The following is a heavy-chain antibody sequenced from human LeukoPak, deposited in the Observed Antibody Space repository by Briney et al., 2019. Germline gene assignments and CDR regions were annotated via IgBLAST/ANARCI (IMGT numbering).Heavy chain of an antibody. Sequence: GGSLRLSCAASGFSFSSYGMHWVHQAPGKGLEWVAFIRYDATIKYYADSVKGRFTMSRDNSKNTLFLQMDSLRVEDTAVYYCAKDKIWGEDYFDYWGQGTLVTVSS. CDR2: IRYDATIK. V-gene: IGHV3-30*02. D-gene: IGHD3-16*01. CDR3: AKDKIWGEDYFDY. J-gene: IGHJ4*02. CDR1: GFSFSSYG.